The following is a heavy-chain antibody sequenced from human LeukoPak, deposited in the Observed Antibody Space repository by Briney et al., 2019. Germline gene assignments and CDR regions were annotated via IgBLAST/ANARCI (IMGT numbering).Heavy chain of an antibody. CDR1: GYTFSNYW. J-gene: IGHJ4*02. CDR3: ARPGSSWSSYYFDY. D-gene: IGHD6-13*01. CDR2: IYPGDSDT. Sequence: GESLKISCEGSGYTFSNYWIGWVRQMPGRSLEWMGIIYPGDSDTRYSPSFQGQVTISADRSISTAYLQWSSLKASDTAMYYCARPGSSWSSYYFDYWGQGTLVTVSS. V-gene: IGHV5-51*01.